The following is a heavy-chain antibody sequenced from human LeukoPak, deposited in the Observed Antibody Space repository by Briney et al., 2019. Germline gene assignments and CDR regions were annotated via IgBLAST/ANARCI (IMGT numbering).Heavy chain of an antibody. Sequence: SETLSLTCTVSGASISTYYWSWIRQPAGKGLEWVGRMYTSGSTNYNPSLKSRVTMSVDTSKNQLSLKLSSVTAADTAVYFCARDNGGDYWYSDIWGRGTLVTVSS. D-gene: IGHD2-21*01. V-gene: IGHV4-4*07. CDR2: MYTSGST. J-gene: IGHJ2*01. CDR1: GASISTYY. CDR3: ARDNGGDYWYSDI.